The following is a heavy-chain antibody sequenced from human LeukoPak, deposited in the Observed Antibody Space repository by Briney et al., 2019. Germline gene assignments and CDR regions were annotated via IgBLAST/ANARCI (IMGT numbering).Heavy chain of an antibody. V-gene: IGHV4-39*01. CDR3: ARLELLSTPDAFDI. CDR2: MYYTGST. J-gene: IGHJ3*02. CDR1: GGSIFNSDY. D-gene: IGHD3-3*01. Sequence: SETLSLTCTVSGGSIFNSDYWAWIRQPPGKVLELIGTMYYTGSTYYNPSLKSRFTTSVDTSKNQFSLKLASVTAADTAVYYCARLELLSTPDAFDIWGQGAMVTVSS.